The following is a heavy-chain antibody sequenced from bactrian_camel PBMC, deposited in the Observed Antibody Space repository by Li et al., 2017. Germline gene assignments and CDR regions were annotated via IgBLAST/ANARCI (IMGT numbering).Heavy chain of an antibody. CDR3: ATPAEGNRISQYNY. CDR1: GYTYTRFC. CDR2: IYRRGGST. Sequence: VQLVESGGGSVQAGGSLRLSCAASGYTYTRFCMGWFRQAPGKEREGVAFIYRRGGSTYYADSVKGRFRISQEDAKNTAYLQMNSLKSEDTALYYCATPAEGNRISQYNYWGQGTQVTVS. J-gene: IGHJ4*01. V-gene: IGHV3S40*01. D-gene: IGHD6*01.